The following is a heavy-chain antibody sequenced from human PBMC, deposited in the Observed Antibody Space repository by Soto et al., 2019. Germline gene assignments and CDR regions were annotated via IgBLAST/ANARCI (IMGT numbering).Heavy chain of an antibody. D-gene: IGHD6-13*01. Sequence: VASVEISCKXSGYTFTGSYMHWVRQAPGQGLEWMGWSNPNSGGTNYAQKFQGRVTMTRATSISTAYMELSRLRSDDTAVYYCARALQQQLVHSAVYYFDYWGQGTRVTVSS. CDR2: SNPNSGGT. CDR1: GYTFTGSY. V-gene: IGHV1-2*02. CDR3: ARALQQQLVHSAVYYFDY. J-gene: IGHJ4*02.